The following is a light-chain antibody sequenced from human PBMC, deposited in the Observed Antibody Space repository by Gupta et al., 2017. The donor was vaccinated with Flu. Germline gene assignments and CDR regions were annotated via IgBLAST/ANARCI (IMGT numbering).Light chain of an antibody. CDR1: TGAVTSGHY. J-gene: IGLJ3*02. Sequence: QAVVTQAPSLTVSPGGPLTLTCGSSTGAVTSGHYPYWFQQKPGQAPRTPIYDTRNKHSWTPARFSGSLLGGKAALTLSGAQPEDEAEYYCLLSYSGAAWVFGGGTKLTVL. V-gene: IGLV7-46*01. CDR3: LLSYSGAAWV. CDR2: DTR.